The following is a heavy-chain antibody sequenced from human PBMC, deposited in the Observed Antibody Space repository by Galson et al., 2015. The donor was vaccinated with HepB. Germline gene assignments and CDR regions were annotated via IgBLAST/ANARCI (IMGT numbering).Heavy chain of an antibody. J-gene: IGHJ4*02. Sequence: SLRLSCAASGFTFSDYYMSWIRQAPGKGLEWVSYISSSSSYTNYADSVKGRFTISRDNAKNSLCLQMNSLRAEDTAVYYCAKDTYFDYWGQGTLVTVSS. CDR2: ISSSSSYT. V-gene: IGHV3-11*05. CDR1: GFTFSDYY. CDR3: AKDTYFDY.